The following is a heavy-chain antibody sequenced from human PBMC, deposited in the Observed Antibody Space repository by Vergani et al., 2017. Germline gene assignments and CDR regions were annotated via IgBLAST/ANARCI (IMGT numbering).Heavy chain of an antibody. CDR3: ARQGGLRIPTFYFDH. V-gene: IGHV4-59*08. CDR2: IYSTGST. J-gene: IGHJ4*02. Sequence: QVQLEESGPGLVKPSETLSLTCTVSGGSFNTYYWSWIRQSPGKGLEWIGYIYSTGSTNYNPSLNSRVTMSVDTSKNQFSLRMTSVTAADSALYFCARQGGLRIPTFYFDHWGQGVLITVSS. CDR1: GGSFNTYY. D-gene: IGHD2/OR15-2a*01.